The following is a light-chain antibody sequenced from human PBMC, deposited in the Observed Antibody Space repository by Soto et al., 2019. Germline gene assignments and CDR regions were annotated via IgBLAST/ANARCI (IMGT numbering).Light chain of an antibody. J-gene: IGLJ1*01. V-gene: IGLV2-14*01. Sequence: SALPQPASVSGSLGQSITITSTRTSSDIGAYNHVSWYQQHPGRAPKLMIYDVSNRPSGVSNRFSGSKSGNTASLTISGLQAEDEADYYCSSYTTTSTLYVFGIGTKVTVL. CDR1: SSDIGAYNH. CDR3: SSYTTTSTLYV. CDR2: DVS.